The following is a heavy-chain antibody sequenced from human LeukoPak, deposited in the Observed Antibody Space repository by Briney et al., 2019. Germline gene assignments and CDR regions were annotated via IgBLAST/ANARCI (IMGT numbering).Heavy chain of an antibody. Sequence: GGSLRLSCAASGFTVSSKPMGWVRQAPGKGLDWVLSIYSGGSTYFADSVKGRFTISRDNSENTLYLQMNSLRAEDTALDYGATVGRNNWFDLWGQGTPVTVSS. CDR2: IYSGGST. V-gene: IGHV3-53*01. CDR3: ATVGRNNWFDL. CDR1: GFTVSSKP. J-gene: IGHJ5*02.